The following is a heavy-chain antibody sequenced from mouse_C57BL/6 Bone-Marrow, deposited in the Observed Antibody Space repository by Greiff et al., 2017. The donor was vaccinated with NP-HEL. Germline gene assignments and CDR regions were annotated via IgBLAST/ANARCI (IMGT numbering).Heavy chain of an antibody. CDR3: VYDGYYRYFDV. V-gene: IGHV1-69*01. Sequence: QVQLQQPGAELVMPGASVKLSCKASGYTFTSYWMHWVKQRPGQGLEWIGEIDPSDRYTNYNQKFKGKSTLTVDKSSSTAYMQLSSLTSEDSAVYYCVYDGYYRYFDVWGTGTTVTVSS. D-gene: IGHD2-3*01. CDR2: IDPSDRYT. CDR1: GYTFTSYW. J-gene: IGHJ1*03.